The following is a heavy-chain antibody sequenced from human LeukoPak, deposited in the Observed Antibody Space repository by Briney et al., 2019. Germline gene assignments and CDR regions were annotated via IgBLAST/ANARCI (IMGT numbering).Heavy chain of an antibody. J-gene: IGHJ4*02. V-gene: IGHV4-38-2*01. D-gene: IGHD3-22*01. CDR2: IYHSGNT. CDR3: ARLKDSSGYYPNYFDY. CDR1: GYSISSGYY. Sequence: PSETLSLTCAVSGYSISSGYYWGWLRPPPGKGLEWIGIIYHSGNTYYNPSLKRRVTISLGTSKNQFSLKLSSVTATDTAAYYCARLKDSSGYYPNYFDYWGQGTLVTVSS.